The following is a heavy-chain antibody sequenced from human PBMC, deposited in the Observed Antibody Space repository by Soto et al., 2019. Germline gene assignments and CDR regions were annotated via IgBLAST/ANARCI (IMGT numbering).Heavy chain of an antibody. Sequence: QLQLQESGPGLVKPSETLSLTCTVSGGSISSSSYYWGWIRQPPGKGLEWIGSIYYSGSTYYNPSLKRRVTISVDTSKNQFSLKRSSVTAADTAVYYCARHAVGAVAGTMVDYWGQGTLVTVSS. V-gene: IGHV4-39*01. D-gene: IGHD6-19*01. CDR2: IYYSGST. CDR1: GGSISSSSYY. J-gene: IGHJ4*02. CDR3: ARHAVGAVAGTMVDY.